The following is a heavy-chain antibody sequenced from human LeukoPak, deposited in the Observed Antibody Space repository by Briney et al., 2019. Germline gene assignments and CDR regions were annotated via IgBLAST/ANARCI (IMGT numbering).Heavy chain of an antibody. J-gene: IGHJ6*03. Sequence: GASVKVSCKASGYTFTSYDFNWVRQATGQGLEWMGWMNPNSGNTGYAQKFQGRVTMTRNTSISTAYMELSSLRSEDTAVYYCARGVYTEGDYAFYGYYYYYYMDVWGKGTTVTVSS. CDR3: ARGVYTEGDYAFYGYYYYYYMDV. CDR2: MNPNSGNT. V-gene: IGHV1-8*01. CDR1: GYTFTSYD. D-gene: IGHD4-17*01.